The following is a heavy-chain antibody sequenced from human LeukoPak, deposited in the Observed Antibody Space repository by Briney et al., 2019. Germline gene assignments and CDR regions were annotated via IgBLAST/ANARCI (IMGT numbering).Heavy chain of an antibody. CDR3: ARRDFSSAWDFDV. Sequence: SETLSLTCAVSGDSINDDYWSWIRQAAGQGLEWIGETPTSGRRNYTTSRSSRLTMSIDTYRTRLSLDLSFVTAAATATYFCARRDFSSAWDFDVWGQGALVTVSS. J-gene: IGHJ4*02. CDR2: TPTSGRR. D-gene: IGHD6-19*01. CDR1: GDSINDDY. V-gene: IGHV4-4*07.